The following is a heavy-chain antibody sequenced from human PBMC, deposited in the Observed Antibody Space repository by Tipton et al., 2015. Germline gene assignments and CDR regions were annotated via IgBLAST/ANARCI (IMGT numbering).Heavy chain of an antibody. CDR1: GGSFSDYY. V-gene: IGHV4-59*01. J-gene: IGHJ6*02. CDR3: ARDLEHGMDV. Sequence: TLSLTCTVSGGSFSDYYWSWIRQPPGKGLEWIGFFYYGGSTNYNPSLKSRVTISVDTSKNQFSLKMSSVTAADTAVYFCARDLEHGMDVWGQGTTVTVS. CDR2: FYYGGST.